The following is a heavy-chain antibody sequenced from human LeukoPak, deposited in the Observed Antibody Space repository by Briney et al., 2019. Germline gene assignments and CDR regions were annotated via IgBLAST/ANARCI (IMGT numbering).Heavy chain of an antibody. V-gene: IGHV3-30-3*01. D-gene: IGHD3-9*01. J-gene: IGHJ4*02. CDR2: ISYDGSNK. CDR3: ARDLAVSYDILTGYTAGFDY. CDR1: GFTFSSYA. Sequence: GGSLRLSCAASGFTFSSYAIHWVRQAPGKGLEWVAVISYDGSNKYYADSVKGRFTISSDNSKNTLYLQMNSLRSEDTAVYYCARDLAVSYDILTGYTAGFDYWGQGTLVTVSS.